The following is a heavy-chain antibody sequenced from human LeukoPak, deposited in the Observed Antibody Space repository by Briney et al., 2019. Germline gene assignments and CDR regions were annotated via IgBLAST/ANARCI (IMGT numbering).Heavy chain of an antibody. Sequence: SETLSLTCTVSGGSISSYYWSWIRQPPGKGLEWIGYIYYSGSTNYNPSLKSRVTISVDTSKNQFSLKLSSVTAADTAVYYCARINPPYTMIVVLGAFDIWGQGTMVTVSS. D-gene: IGHD3-22*01. CDR3: ARINPPYTMIVVLGAFDI. J-gene: IGHJ3*02. CDR2: IYYSGST. V-gene: IGHV4-59*01. CDR1: GGSISSYY.